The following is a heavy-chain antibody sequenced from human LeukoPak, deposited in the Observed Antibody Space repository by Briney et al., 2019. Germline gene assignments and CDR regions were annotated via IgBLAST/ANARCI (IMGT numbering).Heavy chain of an antibody. V-gene: IGHV3-74*01. D-gene: IGHD2-2*01. Sequence: GGSLRLSCAASGFTFSTYWMHWVRQAPGKGLVWVSRINTDGSSTSYADSVKGRFTISRDNAKNSLYLQMNNLRAEDTAVYYCARDLLKEFCSGTSCYASPDYWGQGTLVTVSS. CDR2: INTDGSST. J-gene: IGHJ4*02. CDR1: GFTFSTYW. CDR3: ARDLLKEFCSGTSCYASPDY.